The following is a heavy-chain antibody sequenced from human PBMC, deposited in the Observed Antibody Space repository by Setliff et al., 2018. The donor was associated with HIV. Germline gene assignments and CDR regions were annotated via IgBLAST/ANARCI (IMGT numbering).Heavy chain of an antibody. J-gene: IGHJ4*02. CDR1: GGSISSGTYY. D-gene: IGHD3-3*01. CDR3: ARDRSDYYNLPGYFDH. V-gene: IGHV4-31*03. Sequence: SETLSLTCTVSGGSISSGTYYWSWIRQHPGKGLEWIGYIYYSGSAYYNPSLKSRVTISVDTSRNQFSLKLSSVTAADTAVYYCARDRSDYYNLPGYFDHWGQGTPVTVSS. CDR2: IYYSGSA.